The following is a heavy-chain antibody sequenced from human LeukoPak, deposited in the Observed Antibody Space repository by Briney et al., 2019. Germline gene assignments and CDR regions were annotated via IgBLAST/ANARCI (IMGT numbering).Heavy chain of an antibody. J-gene: IGHJ4*02. Sequence: PGRSLRLSCAASGFTFSSYAMHWVRQAPGRGLEWVAVISYDGSNKYYADSVKGRFTISRDNSKNTLYLQMNSLRAEDTAVYYCARGSPTYYYDSSGYYALDYWGQGTLVTVSS. CDR1: GFTFSSYA. CDR2: ISYDGSNK. CDR3: ARGSPTYYYDSSGYYALDY. V-gene: IGHV3-30*04. D-gene: IGHD3-22*01.